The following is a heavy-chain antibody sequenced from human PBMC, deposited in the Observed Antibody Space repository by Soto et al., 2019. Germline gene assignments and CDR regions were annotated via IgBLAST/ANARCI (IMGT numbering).Heavy chain of an antibody. V-gene: IGHV3-48*01. J-gene: IGHJ6*03. CDR2: ISSSSSTI. CDR3: ARAYPELYCRGGSCYDYYYYYMDL. Sequence: PGGSLRLSCAASGFTFSSYSMNWVRQAPGKGLEWVSYISSSSSTIYYADSVKGRFTISRDNAKNSLYLQMNSLRAEDTAVYYCARAYPELYCRGGSCYDYYYYYMDLWGKGTTVTGSS. CDR1: GFTFSSYS. D-gene: IGHD2-15*01.